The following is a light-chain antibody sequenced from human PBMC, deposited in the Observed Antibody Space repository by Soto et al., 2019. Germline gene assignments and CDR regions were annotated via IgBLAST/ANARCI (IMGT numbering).Light chain of an antibody. CDR2: SAS. V-gene: IGKV1-6*01. CDR1: QDIKTD. CDR3: LQHFNYPWT. J-gene: IGKJ1*01. Sequence: AIQMTQSPSSLSASVGDRVTITCRASQDIKTDLGWYQQRPGKAPKLLIYSASGLQSGVPSRFIGTASGTGFTLTISSLQPEDFVTYYCLQHFNYPWTFGQGTKVEIK.